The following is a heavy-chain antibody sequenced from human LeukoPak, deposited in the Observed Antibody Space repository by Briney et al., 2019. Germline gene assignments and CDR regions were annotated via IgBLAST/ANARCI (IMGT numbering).Heavy chain of an antibody. J-gene: IGHJ4*02. Sequence: PSETLSLTCTVSGGSISSYYWSWIRQPPGKGLEWIGCIYYSGSTNYNPSLKSRVTISVDTPKDQLSLRLSSVTAADTAAYYCARPPSVDIVAPFDYWGQGTLVTVSS. CDR1: GGSISSYY. D-gene: IGHD5-12*01. CDR3: ARPPSVDIVAPFDY. V-gene: IGHV4-59*01. CDR2: IYYSGST.